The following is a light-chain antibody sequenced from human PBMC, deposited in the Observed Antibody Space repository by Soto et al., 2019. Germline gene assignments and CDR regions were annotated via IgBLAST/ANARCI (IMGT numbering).Light chain of an antibody. CDR3: MQGLQTPT. J-gene: IGKJ4*01. CDR1: QSLLRNGYIY. CDR2: LGT. Sequence: IVMTQSPPTLPVTPGEPASISCRSNQSLLRNGYIYMDWYLQKPGQFPQLLIYLGTNRASGVPDRFSGSGSGTDFTLKITRVEAEDGGVYYCMQGLQTPTFGGGTKVEIK. V-gene: IGKV2-28*01.